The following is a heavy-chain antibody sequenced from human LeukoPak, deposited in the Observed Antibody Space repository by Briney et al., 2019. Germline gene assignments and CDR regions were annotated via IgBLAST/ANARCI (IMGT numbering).Heavy chain of an antibody. CDR1: GFTFGYHY. CDR2: ISVTGETS. J-gene: IGHJ4*02. CDR3: ARYSDSSNKIDY. V-gene: IGHV3-11*01. Sequence: PGGSLRLSCAASGFTFGYHYMRWLRRAPGKRLEWLSHISVTGETSYKSLKGRFTISRDNGKSTLYLQMNSLRVEDTAIYYCARYSDSSNKIDYWGQGTLVTVSS. D-gene: IGHD1-26*01.